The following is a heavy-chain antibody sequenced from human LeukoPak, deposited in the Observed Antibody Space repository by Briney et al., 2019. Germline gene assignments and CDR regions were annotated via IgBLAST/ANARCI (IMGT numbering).Heavy chain of an antibody. J-gene: IGHJ4*02. D-gene: IGHD3-22*01. V-gene: IGHV4-39*07. Sequence: SETLSLTCTVSGGSINSSSYFWGWIRQPPGKGLEWIGYIYYSGSTYYNPSLKSRVTISVDTSKNEFSLKLNSVTAADTAVYYCARKAPYYSDSSGPLGTYYFDYWGQGTLVTVSS. CDR1: GGSINSSSYF. CDR2: IYYSGST. CDR3: ARKAPYYSDSSGPLGTYYFDY.